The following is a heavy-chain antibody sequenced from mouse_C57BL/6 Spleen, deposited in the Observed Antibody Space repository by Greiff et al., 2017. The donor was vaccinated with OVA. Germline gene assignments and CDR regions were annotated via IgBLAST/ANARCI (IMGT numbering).Heavy chain of an antibody. CDR3: ARSGGYDEKDYAMDY. J-gene: IGHJ4*01. V-gene: IGHV1-64*01. CDR1: GYTFTSYW. Sequence: VKLQQPGAELVKPGASVKLSCKASGYTFTSYWMHWVKQRPGQGLEWIGMIHPNSGSTNYNEKFKSKATLTVDKSSSTAYMQLSSLTSEDSAVYYCARSGGYDEKDYAMDYWGQGTSVTVSS. D-gene: IGHD2-2*01. CDR2: IHPNSGST.